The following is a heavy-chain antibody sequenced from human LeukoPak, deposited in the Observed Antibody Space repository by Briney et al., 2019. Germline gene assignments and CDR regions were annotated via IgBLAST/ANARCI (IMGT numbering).Heavy chain of an antibody. Sequence: PSETLSLTCAVYGGSFSDYYWSWIRQPPGKGLEWIGYIYYSGSTNYDPSLKSRVTISVDTSKNQFSLKLRSVTAADTAVYYCAREVDYYDSNGPDVFDIWGQGTMVTVSS. V-gene: IGHV4-59*01. D-gene: IGHD3-22*01. CDR2: IYYSGST. CDR3: AREVDYYDSNGPDVFDI. J-gene: IGHJ3*02. CDR1: GGSFSDYY.